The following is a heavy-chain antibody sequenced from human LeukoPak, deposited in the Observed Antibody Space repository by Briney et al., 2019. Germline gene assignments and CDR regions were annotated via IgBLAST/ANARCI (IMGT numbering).Heavy chain of an antibody. Sequence: GGSLRLSCAASGFTFSSYAMHWVRQAPGKGLEWVSVISYDGSNKYYADSVKGRFTISRDNSKNTLYLQMNSLRAEDTAVYYCAALKRYCSSTRCIAAAPWGMDVWGQGTTVTVSS. D-gene: IGHD2-2*01. CDR3: AALKRYCSSTRCIAAAPWGMDV. J-gene: IGHJ6*02. CDR2: ISYDGSNK. V-gene: IGHV3-30-3*01. CDR1: GFTFSSYA.